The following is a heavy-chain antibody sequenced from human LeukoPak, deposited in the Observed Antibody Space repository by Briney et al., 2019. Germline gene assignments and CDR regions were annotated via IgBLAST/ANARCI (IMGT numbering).Heavy chain of an antibody. CDR3: ARDWGYCSSTSCHVFDY. CDR2: XXDGGST. D-gene: IGHD2-2*01. CDR1: GFTVSSNY. V-gene: IGHV3-53*01. J-gene: IGHJ4*02. Sequence: PGGSLRLSCAVSGFTVSSNYMSWVRQAPGKGLEXXXXXXDGGSTDYAESVKGRFTISRDNSKNTLYLQMNSLRAEDTAVYYCARDWGYCSSTSCHVFDYWGQGTLVTVSS.